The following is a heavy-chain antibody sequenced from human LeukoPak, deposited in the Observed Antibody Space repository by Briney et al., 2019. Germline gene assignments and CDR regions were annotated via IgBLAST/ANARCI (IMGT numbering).Heavy chain of an antibody. J-gene: IGHJ4*02. CDR2: ISYDGSNK. CDR1: GFTFSSYG. D-gene: IGHD3-22*01. Sequence: PGGSLRLSCAASGFTFSSYGMHWVRQAPGKGLEWVAVISYDGSNKYYADSVKGRFTISRDNSKNTLYLQMNSLRAEDTAVYYCAKDRGYYDSSGCFDYWGQGTLVTVSS. CDR3: AKDRGYYDSSGCFDY. V-gene: IGHV3-30*18.